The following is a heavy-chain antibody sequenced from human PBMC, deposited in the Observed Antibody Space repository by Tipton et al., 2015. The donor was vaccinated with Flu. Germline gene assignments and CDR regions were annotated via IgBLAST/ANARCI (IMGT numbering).Heavy chain of an antibody. Sequence: TLSLTCTVSGDSISSYYWSWIRQPAGKGLEWIGRIYTSGSTNYNASLKSRVTMSVDTSKNQFSLNLSSVTVADTAVYYCARDYLLGDLSFFDNWGQGTLVTVSS. CDR1: GDSISSYY. CDR3: ARDYLLGDLSFFDN. D-gene: IGHD3-16*02. J-gene: IGHJ4*02. CDR2: IYTSGST. V-gene: IGHV4-4*07.